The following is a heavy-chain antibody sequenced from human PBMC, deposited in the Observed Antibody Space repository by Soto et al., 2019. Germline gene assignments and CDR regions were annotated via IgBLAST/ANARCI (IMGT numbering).Heavy chain of an antibody. D-gene: IGHD3-10*01. J-gene: IGHJ6*02. CDR2: ISYDGSNK. CDR3: AKDGVLWFGEFPYYYYYGMDV. V-gene: IGHV3-30*18. Sequence: QVQLVESGGGVVQPGRSPRLSCAASGFTFSSYGMHWVRQAPGKGLEWVAVISYDGSNKYYADSVKGRFTISRDNSKNTLYLQMNSLRAEDTAVYYCAKDGVLWFGEFPYYYYYGMDVWGQGTTVTVSS. CDR1: GFTFSSYG.